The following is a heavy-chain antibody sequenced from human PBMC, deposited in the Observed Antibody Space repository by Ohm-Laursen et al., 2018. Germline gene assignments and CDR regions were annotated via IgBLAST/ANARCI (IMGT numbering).Heavy chain of an antibody. CDR3: ARLSSGWSY. J-gene: IGHJ4*02. V-gene: IGHV3-23*01. CDR1: GFTFSNYA. D-gene: IGHD6-19*01. Sequence: SLRLSCAASGFTFSNYAMSWVRQAPGKGLEWVSAISDDGKATFYADSLKGRFTIPRDNAKNSLYLQMNSLRAEDTAVYYCARLSSGWSYWGQGTLVTVSS. CDR2: ISDDGKAT.